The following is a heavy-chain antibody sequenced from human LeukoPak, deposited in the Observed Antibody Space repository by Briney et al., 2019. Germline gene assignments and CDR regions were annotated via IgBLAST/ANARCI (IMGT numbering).Heavy chain of an antibody. CDR2: ISSSSYI. CDR3: ARDVYPGDYASFYDY. D-gene: IGHD4-17*01. V-gene: IGHV3-21*01. Sequence: GGSLRLSCAASKFPFSSYSMNWVRQAPGKGLEWVSSISSSSYIYYADSVKGRFTISRDNAKNSLYLQMNSLRAEDTAVYYCARDVYPGDYASFYDYWGQGTLVTVSS. J-gene: IGHJ4*02. CDR1: KFPFSSYS.